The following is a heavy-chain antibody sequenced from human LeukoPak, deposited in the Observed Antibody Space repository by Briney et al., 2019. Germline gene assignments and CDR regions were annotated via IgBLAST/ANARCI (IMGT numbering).Heavy chain of an antibody. J-gene: IGHJ4*02. V-gene: IGHV4-39*01. Sequence: SETLSLTCTVSGDSISSSSYYWGWIRQPPGKGLEWIGSIYYSGSTYYNPSLKSRVTISVDTSKNQFSLKLSSVTAADTAVYYCARVNYYDSSGFDYWGQGTLVTVSS. D-gene: IGHD3-22*01. CDR1: GDSISSSSYY. CDR2: IYYSGST. CDR3: ARVNYYDSSGFDY.